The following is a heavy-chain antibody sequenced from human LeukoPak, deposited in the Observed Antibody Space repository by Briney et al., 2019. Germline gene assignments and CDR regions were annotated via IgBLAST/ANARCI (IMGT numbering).Heavy chain of an antibody. CDR1: GGSISSYY. Sequence: PSETLSLTCTVSGGSISSYYWSWIRQPPGKGLEWIGYIYYSGSTNYNPSLKSRVTISIDTSKNQFSLNLRSVTAADTAVYYCARGQISGGSCYGVWGQGTLVTVSS. V-gene: IGHV4-59*01. CDR3: ARGQISGGSCYGV. J-gene: IGHJ4*02. D-gene: IGHD2-15*01. CDR2: IYYSGST.